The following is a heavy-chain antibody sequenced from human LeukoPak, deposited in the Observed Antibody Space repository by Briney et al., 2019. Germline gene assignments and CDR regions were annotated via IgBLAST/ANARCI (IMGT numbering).Heavy chain of an antibody. CDR3: AKDEVLYDSSGYPDY. Sequence: GRSLRLSCAASGFTFSSYGMHWVRQAPGKGLEWVAVIWYDGSNKYYADSVKGRFTISRDNSKNTLYLQMNSLGAEDTAVYYCAKDEVLYDSSGYPDYWGQGTLVTVPS. CDR1: GFTFSSYG. CDR2: IWYDGSNK. J-gene: IGHJ4*02. V-gene: IGHV3-33*06. D-gene: IGHD3-22*01.